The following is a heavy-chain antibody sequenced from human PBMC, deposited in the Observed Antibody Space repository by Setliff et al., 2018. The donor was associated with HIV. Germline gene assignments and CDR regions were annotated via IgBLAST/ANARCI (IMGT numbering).Heavy chain of an antibody. D-gene: IGHD1-7*01. J-gene: IGHJ6*03. CDR1: GGSVSGYY. V-gene: IGHV4-34*01. CDR3: ARDRSNWNYGKNYMDV. Sequence: PSETLSLTCAVYGGSVSGYYWSWIRQPPGKGLEWIGEIDHSGSTNYNPSLKSRVTISVDTSKNQFSLKLSSVTAADTAVYYCARDRSNWNYGKNYMDVWGKGTTGTV. CDR2: IDHSGST.